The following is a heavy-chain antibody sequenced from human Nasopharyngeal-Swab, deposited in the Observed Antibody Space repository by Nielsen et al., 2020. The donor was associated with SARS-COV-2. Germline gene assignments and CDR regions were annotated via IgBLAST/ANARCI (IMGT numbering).Heavy chain of an antibody. Sequence: GESLKISCAASGFTFSSYWMSWVRQAPGKGLEWVSYISSGSNTIYYADSVKGRFTISRDNAKNSLYLQMNSLRAEDTAVYFCARGRPLGGYYFGYFDYWGQGTLVTVSS. CDR1: GFTFSSYW. CDR3: ARGRPLGGYYFGYFDY. J-gene: IGHJ4*02. V-gene: IGHV3-48*04. D-gene: IGHD3-3*01. CDR2: ISSGSNTI.